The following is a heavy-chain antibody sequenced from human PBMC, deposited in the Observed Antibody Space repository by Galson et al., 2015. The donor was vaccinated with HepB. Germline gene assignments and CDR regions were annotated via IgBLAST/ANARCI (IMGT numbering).Heavy chain of an antibody. V-gene: IGHV3-48*02. J-gene: IGHJ4*02. Sequence: SLRLSCAASGFTFSSYSMNWVRQAPGKGLEWVSYISSSSSTIYYADSVKGRFTISRDNAKNSLYLQMNSLRDEDTAVYCCARDTRGRSRVAGISYFDYWGQGTLVTVSS. CDR2: ISSSSSTI. CDR3: ARDTRGRSRVAGISYFDY. CDR1: GFTFSSYS. D-gene: IGHD6-19*01.